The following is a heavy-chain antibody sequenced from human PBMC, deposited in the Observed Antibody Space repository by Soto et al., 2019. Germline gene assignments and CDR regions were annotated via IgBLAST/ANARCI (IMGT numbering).Heavy chain of an antibody. CDR2: MKSITDAGTT. Sequence: EVQLVQSGGGLVKPGESLTLSCAGSGFTFANAWMSWVRQAPGKGLEWAGRMKSITDAGTTDLAAPVKGRFSISRDESKNTWYLRMTNVKVEDTALYYCLTERGAGSYNGYAREDHWGQGTLVTVSS. CDR1: GFTFANAW. CDR3: LTERGAGSYNGYAREDH. D-gene: IGHD5-12*01. V-gene: IGHV3-15*01. J-gene: IGHJ4*02.